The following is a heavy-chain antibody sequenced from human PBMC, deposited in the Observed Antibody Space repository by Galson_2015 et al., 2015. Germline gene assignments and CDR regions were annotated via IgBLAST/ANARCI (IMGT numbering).Heavy chain of an antibody. Sequence: SLRLSCAASGFTFSSYAMHWVRQAPGKGLEWVAVISYDGSNKYYADSVKGRFTISRDNSKNTLYLQMNSLRAEDTAVYYCARKEDYYMDVWGKGTTVTVSS. J-gene: IGHJ6*03. CDR1: GFTFSSYA. CDR3: ARKEDYYMDV. V-gene: IGHV3-30-3*01. CDR2: ISYDGSNK.